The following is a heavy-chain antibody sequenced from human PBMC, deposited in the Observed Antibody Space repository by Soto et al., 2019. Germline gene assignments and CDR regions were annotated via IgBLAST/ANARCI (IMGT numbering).Heavy chain of an antibody. J-gene: IGHJ5*02. D-gene: IGHD6-19*01. V-gene: IGHV1-69*01. CDR1: GGTFSSYA. CDR2: IIPIFGTA. CDR3: ARDMGVPGVAGTNWFDP. Sequence: QVQLVQSGAEVKKPGSSVKVSCKASGGTFSSYAISWVRQAPGQGLEWMGGIIPIFGTANYAQKFQGRVTITADESTSTAYMELSSLRSEDTAVYYCARDMGVPGVAGTNWFDPWGQGTLVTVSS.